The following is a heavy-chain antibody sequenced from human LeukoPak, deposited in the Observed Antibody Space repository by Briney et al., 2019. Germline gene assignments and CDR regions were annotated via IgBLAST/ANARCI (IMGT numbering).Heavy chain of an antibody. V-gene: IGHV3-23*01. CDR2: FSGSGGST. CDR3: AQADSGSYPIDY. J-gene: IGHJ4*02. D-gene: IGHD1-26*01. CDR1: GFAFSSYA. Sequence: GGSLRLSCAASGFAFSSYAMSWVRQAPGKGLEWVSAFSGSGGSTYYADSVKGRFTISRDNSKNTLYLQMNSLRAEDTAVYYCAQADSGSYPIDYWGQGTLVTVSS.